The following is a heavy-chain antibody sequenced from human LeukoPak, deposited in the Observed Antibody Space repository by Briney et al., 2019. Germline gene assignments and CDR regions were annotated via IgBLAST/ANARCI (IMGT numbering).Heavy chain of an antibody. J-gene: IGHJ1*01. V-gene: IGHV3-30*18. CDR2: ISSDGATQ. D-gene: IGHD2-15*01. CDR1: GFTFDNYG. CDR3: AKGCLGGGNCFFFQH. Sequence: GGSLRLSCAASGFTFDNYGMHWVRQAPGKGLEWVADISSDGATQYYADSVKGRFTISRDNSKNTLNLQMNSLRPSDTAVYYCAKGCLGGGNCFFFQHWGQGTLVTVSS.